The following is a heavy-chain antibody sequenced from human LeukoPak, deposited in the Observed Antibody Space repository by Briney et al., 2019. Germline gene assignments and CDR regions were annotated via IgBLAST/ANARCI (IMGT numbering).Heavy chain of an antibody. D-gene: IGHD6-19*01. Sequence: GGSLRLSCAASGFTFSVYAMGWVRQAPGKGLEWVSAISGSGGSTYYADSVKGRFTISRDNSKNTLYLQMNSLRAEDTAVYHCAKDRSSGWSGHWGQGTLVTVSS. V-gene: IGHV3-23*01. CDR3: AKDRSSGWSGH. J-gene: IGHJ1*01. CDR2: ISGSGGST. CDR1: GFTFSVYA.